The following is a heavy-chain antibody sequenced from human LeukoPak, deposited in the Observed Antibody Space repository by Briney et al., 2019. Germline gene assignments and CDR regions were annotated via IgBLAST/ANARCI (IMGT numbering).Heavy chain of an antibody. Sequence: GGSLRLSCAASGFTFSSYVMHWVRQAPGKGLEWVSMFYSGGSTFYADSVKGRFTIARDSSKNTLYLQMNTLRAEDTAVYYCVTYQLLLYGFDYWGQGTLVTVSS. V-gene: IGHV3-66*01. CDR2: FYSGGST. CDR1: GFTFSSYV. D-gene: IGHD2-2*01. J-gene: IGHJ4*02. CDR3: VTYQLLLYGFDY.